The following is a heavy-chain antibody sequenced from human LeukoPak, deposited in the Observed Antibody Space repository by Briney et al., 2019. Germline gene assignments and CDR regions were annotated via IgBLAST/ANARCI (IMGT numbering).Heavy chain of an antibody. CDR3: ARLHCSGDCVFYYFDD. CDR2: ISGSGGST. CDR1: GFTFSSYA. J-gene: IGHJ4*02. V-gene: IGHV3-23*01. Sequence: GGSLRLSCAASGFTFSSYAMSWVRQAPGKGLEWVSAISGSGGSTYYADSVKGRFTISRDNSKNTLYLQMNSLRAEDTAVYYCARLHCSGDCVFYYFDDWGQGTLVTVSS. D-gene: IGHD2-21*02.